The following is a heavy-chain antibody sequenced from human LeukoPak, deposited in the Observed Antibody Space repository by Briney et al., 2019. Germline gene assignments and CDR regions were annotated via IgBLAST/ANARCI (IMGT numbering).Heavy chain of an antibody. V-gene: IGHV3-30*02. CDR3: AKLWFGELLYSH. CDR1: GFTFSSYG. D-gene: IGHD3-10*01. J-gene: IGHJ4*02. CDR2: IRYDGSNK. Sequence: GGALRLSCAASGFTFSSYGMHWVRQAPGKGLEWVAFIRYDGSNKYYADSVKGRFTISRDNSKNTLYLQMNSLRAEDTAVYYCAKLWFGELLYSHWGQGTLVTVSS.